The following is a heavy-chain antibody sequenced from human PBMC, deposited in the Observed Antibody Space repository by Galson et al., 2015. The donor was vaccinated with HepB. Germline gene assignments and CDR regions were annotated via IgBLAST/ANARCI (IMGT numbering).Heavy chain of an antibody. CDR3: AKGHWRKSSSFDY. D-gene: IGHD3-3*01. CDR2: ISWNSGSI. CDR1: GFTFDDYA. J-gene: IGHJ4*02. V-gene: IGHV3-9*01. Sequence: SLRLSCAASGFTFDDYAMHWVRQAPGKGLEWVSGISWNSGSIGYADSVKGRFTISRDNAKNSLYLQMNSLRAEDTALYYCAKGHWRKSSSFDYWGQGTLVTVSS.